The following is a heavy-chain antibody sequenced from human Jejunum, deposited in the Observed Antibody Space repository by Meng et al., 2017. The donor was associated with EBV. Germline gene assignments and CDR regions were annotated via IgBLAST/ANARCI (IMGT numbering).Heavy chain of an antibody. Sequence: QITFEESGPTLAKPTQTLTLTCTFSGFSLTTNGVGVGWIRQPPGKALEWLAVIYWDDSRLYSPSLNSRLTIAKDTSKSQVVLTMTDMDPVDTATYYCAHKGSGSYPLDYWGQGTLVTVSS. V-gene: IGHV2-5*02. J-gene: IGHJ4*02. D-gene: IGHD1-26*01. CDR2: IYWDDSR. CDR3: AHKGSGSYPLDY. CDR1: GFSLTTNGVG.